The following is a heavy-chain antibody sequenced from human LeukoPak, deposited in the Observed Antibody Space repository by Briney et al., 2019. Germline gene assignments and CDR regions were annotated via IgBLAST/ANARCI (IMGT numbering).Heavy chain of an antibody. D-gene: IGHD5-24*01. CDR1: GGSITSYY. CDR2: IYYSGST. V-gene: IGHV4-59*01. J-gene: IGHJ6*03. Sequence: SETLSLTCTVSGGSITSYYWSWVRQPPGKGLEWIGYIYYSGSTNYNPSLKSRVTISVDTSKNQFSLKLTSVTAADTAVYYCARGGGMGHYYYYMDVWGKGTTVTVSS. CDR3: ARGGGMGHYYYYMDV.